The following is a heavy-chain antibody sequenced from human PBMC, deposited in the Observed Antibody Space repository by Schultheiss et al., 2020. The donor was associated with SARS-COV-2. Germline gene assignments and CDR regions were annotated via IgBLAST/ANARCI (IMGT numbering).Heavy chain of an antibody. J-gene: IGHJ1*01. CDR2: IYHSGST. CDR1: GGSFSGYY. V-gene: IGHV4-34*01. CDR3: ATTSGSYYQH. D-gene: IGHD1-26*01. Sequence: ESLKISCAVYGGSFSGYYWSWIRQPPGKGLEWIGYIYHSGSTNYNPSLKSRVTISVDTSKNQFSLKLSSVTAADTAVYFCATTSGSYYQHWGQGTLVTVSS.